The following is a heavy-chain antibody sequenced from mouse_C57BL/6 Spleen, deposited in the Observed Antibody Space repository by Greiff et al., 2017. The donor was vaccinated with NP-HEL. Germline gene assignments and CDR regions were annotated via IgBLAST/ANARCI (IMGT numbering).Heavy chain of an antibody. Sequence: QVHVKQPGAELVRPGTSVKLSCKASGYTFTSYWMHWVKQRPGQGLEWIGVIDPSDSYTNYNQKFKGKATLTVDTSSSTAYMQLSSLTSEDSAVYYCARYYGSSSAWFAYWGQGTLVTVSA. CDR1: GYTFTSYW. CDR2: IDPSDSYT. D-gene: IGHD1-1*01. V-gene: IGHV1-59*01. CDR3: ARYYGSSSAWFAY. J-gene: IGHJ3*01.